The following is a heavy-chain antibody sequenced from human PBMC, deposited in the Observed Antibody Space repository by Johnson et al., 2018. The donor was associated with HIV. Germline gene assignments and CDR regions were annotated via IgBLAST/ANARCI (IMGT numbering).Heavy chain of an antibody. D-gene: IGHD3-3*01. CDR2: ISYDGSNK. J-gene: IGHJ3*02. V-gene: IGHV3-30*04. Sequence: QVQLVESGGGVVQPGRSLRLSCAASGFTFSSYAMHWVRQAPGKGLEWVAVISYDGSNKYYADSVKGRFTISRDNSKNTVFLQMNSLRAEDTALYYCAKDLLLEDKFWSGYSFSAFDIWGQGTMVTVSS. CDR1: GFTFSSYA. CDR3: AKDLLLEDKFWSGYSFSAFDI.